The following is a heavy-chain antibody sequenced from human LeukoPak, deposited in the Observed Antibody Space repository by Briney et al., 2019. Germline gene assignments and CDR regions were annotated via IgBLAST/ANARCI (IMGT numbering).Heavy chain of an antibody. Sequence: SETLSLTCAVSGGSISSSNWWSWVRQPPGKGLEWIGEIYHSGSTNYNPSLKSRVTISVDKSKNQFSLKLSSVTAADTAVYYCARDLPQDDIVVVPAAIWGQGTLVTVSS. CDR2: IYHSGST. CDR3: ARDLPQDDIVVVPAAI. CDR1: GGSISSSNW. V-gene: IGHV4-4*02. J-gene: IGHJ4*02. D-gene: IGHD2-2*01.